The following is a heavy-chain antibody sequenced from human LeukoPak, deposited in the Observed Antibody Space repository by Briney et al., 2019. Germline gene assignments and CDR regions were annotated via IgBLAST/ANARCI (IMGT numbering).Heavy chain of an antibody. J-gene: IGHJ4*02. CDR1: GFTVSSNY. CDR2: INSDGSST. V-gene: IGHV3-74*01. CDR3: ARGEGMATN. D-gene: IGHD5-12*01. Sequence: PGGSLRLSCAASGFTVSSNYMSWVRQAPGKGLVWVSRINSDGSSTSYADSVKGRFTISRDNAKNTLYLQMNSLRAEDTAVYYCARGEGMATNWGQGTLVTVSS.